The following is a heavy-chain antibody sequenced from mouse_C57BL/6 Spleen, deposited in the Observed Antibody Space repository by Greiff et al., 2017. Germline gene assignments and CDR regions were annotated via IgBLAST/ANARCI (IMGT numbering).Heavy chain of an antibody. D-gene: IGHD4-1*01. J-gene: IGHJ2*01. Sequence: QVQLQQSGAELVKPGASVKISCKASGYAFSSYWMNWVKQRPGKGLEWIGQIYPGDGDTNYNGKFKGKATLTADKSSSTAYMQLSSLTSEDSAVYVCARSCLTGFPYFDYWGQGTTLTVSS. CDR1: GYAFSSYW. CDR3: ARSCLTGFPYFDY. V-gene: IGHV1-80*01. CDR2: IYPGDGDT.